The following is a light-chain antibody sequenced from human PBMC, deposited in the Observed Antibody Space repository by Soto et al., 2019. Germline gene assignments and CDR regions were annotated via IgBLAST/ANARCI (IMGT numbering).Light chain of an antibody. V-gene: IGLV2-14*03. CDR3: SPYTSSSPLLV. Sequence: QSALTQPASVSGSPGQSITISCTGTSSDVGGYNYVSWYQHHPGKAPRLMIYDVTVRPSGVSNRFSGSKSGDTASLTISGLLLCEEADFYRSPYTSSSPLLVLGTGTKRTVL. CDR1: SSDVGGYNY. J-gene: IGLJ1*01. CDR2: DVT.